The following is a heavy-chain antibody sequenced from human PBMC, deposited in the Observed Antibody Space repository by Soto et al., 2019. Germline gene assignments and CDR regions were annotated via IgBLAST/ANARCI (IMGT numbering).Heavy chain of an antibody. Sequence: ASVKVSCKASGYTFTSYGISWVRQAPGQGLEWMGWISAYSVNTNSAQKLQGRVTMTSDTSTSTAYMELRSLRSDDTAVYYCARGRYCSSTSCYVDIMGVWGQGTTVTVSS. CDR3: ARGRYCSSTSCYVDIMGV. CDR1: GYTFTSYG. CDR2: ISAYSVNT. V-gene: IGHV1-18*01. D-gene: IGHD2-2*01. J-gene: IGHJ6*02.